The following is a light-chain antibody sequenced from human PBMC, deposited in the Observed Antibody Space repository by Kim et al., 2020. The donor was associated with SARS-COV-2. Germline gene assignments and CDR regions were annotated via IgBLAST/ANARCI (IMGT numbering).Light chain of an antibody. V-gene: IGLV6-57*01. J-gene: IGLJ3*02. CDR3: QSYDSSNPLLWV. CDR1: SRHIASNY. Sequence: VTISCTRSSRHIASNYVQWYQQRPGSTPTTVIYEDNQRSSGVPARFSGSIDSSSNSASRILSELKPEDEADYCCQSYDSSNPLLWVFCGGTQLTVL. CDR2: EDN.